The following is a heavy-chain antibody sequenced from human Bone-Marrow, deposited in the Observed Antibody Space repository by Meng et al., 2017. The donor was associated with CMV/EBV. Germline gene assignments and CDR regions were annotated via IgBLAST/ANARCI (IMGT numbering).Heavy chain of an antibody. V-gene: IGHV3-48*03. CDR2: ISSSGSTI. CDR3: ARDLGGGERFLEWLPFDS. J-gene: IGHJ4*02. CDR1: GFTFSSYE. Sequence: GESLKISCAASGFTFSSYEMNWVRQAPGKGLEWVSYISSSGSTIYYADSVKGRFTISRDNAKNSLYLQLNSLRAEDTAVYYCARDLGGGERFLEWLPFDSWGQGTLVTVSS. D-gene: IGHD3-3*01.